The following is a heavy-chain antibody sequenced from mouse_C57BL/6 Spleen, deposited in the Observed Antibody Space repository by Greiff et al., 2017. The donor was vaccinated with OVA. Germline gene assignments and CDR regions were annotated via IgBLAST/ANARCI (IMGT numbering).Heavy chain of an antibody. D-gene: IGHD2-4*01. J-gene: IGHJ3*01. CDR1: GYTFTSYW. V-gene: IGHV1-69*01. Sequence: VQLQQPGAELVMPGASVKLSCKASGYTFTSYWMHWVKQRPGQGLEWIGEIDPSDSYTNYNQKFKGKSTLTVDKSSSTAYMQLSSLTSEDSAVYYCARGGLRLPFAYWGQGTLVTVSA. CDR3: ARGGLRLPFAY. CDR2: IDPSDSYT.